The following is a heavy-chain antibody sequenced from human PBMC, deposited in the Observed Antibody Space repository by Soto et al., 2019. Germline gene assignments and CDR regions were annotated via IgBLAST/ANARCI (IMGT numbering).Heavy chain of an antibody. D-gene: IGHD3-9*01. Sequence: QITLKESGPTLVRTTQTLTLTFAFSGFSLSTSGVGVGWIRQPPGKALECLAVIYWDDSKHYSPSLTSRLTITKDTSKNQVVLTMTNMDPMDTGTYYCAHKGPEDWPLDYWGQGTLVTVSS. CDR2: IYWDDSK. V-gene: IGHV2-5*02. CDR3: AHKGPEDWPLDY. J-gene: IGHJ4*02. CDR1: GFSLSTSGVG.